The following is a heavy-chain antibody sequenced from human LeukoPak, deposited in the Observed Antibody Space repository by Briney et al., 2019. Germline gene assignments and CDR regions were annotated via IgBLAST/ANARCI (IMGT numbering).Heavy chain of an antibody. Sequence: GGSLRLSCAASGFTFSNYAMAWVRQAPGKGLEWVSGIRGSGGTPYYADSVKGRFTISRDNSKNTLYLQMNSLRAEDTAAYYCAKTVGYSGYQSFDYWGQGTLVTVSS. CDR2: IRGSGGTP. J-gene: IGHJ4*02. CDR3: AKTVGYSGYQSFDY. CDR1: GFTFSNYA. D-gene: IGHD5-12*01. V-gene: IGHV3-23*01.